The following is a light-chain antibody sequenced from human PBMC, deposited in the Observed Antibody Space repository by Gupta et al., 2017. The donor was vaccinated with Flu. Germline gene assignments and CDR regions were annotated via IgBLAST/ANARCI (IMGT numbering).Light chain of an antibody. Sequence: PSTLSASIGDRVTITCRASQSIRTWLAWYQQKPGKPPKLLIYKASCLESGVPSRFSGGGSGTEFTLTISSLQPDDFATYYCQQYNSYLYSFGQGTKLEIK. V-gene: IGKV1-5*03. CDR2: KAS. J-gene: IGKJ2*03. CDR3: QQYNSYLYS. CDR1: QSIRTW.